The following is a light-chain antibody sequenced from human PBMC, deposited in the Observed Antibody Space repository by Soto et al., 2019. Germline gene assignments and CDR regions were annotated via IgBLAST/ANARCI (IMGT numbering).Light chain of an antibody. Sequence: GDRVTITCRASQTIVTWLAWYQQKPGKAPKLLIYDASTLEGGVPSRFSGSGSGTDFTLTISSLQPDDFATYFCQQYITYSRTFGQGTKVDIK. CDR3: QQYITYSRT. V-gene: IGKV1-5*01. CDR1: QTIVTW. J-gene: IGKJ1*01. CDR2: DAS.